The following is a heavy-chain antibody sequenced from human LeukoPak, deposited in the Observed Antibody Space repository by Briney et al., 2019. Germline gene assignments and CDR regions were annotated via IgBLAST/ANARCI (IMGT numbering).Heavy chain of an antibody. V-gene: IGHV1-2*04. D-gene: IGHD3-22*01. CDR1: GYTFTGYY. J-gene: IGHJ4*02. Sequence: ASVKVSCKASGYTFTGYYMHWVRQAPGQGLEWMGWINPNSGGTNYAQKFQGWVTMTRDTSISTAYMELSRLRSDDTAVYYCARGRRPYYYDSSGYFYDFDYWGQGTLVTVSS. CDR3: ARGRRPYYYDSSGYFYDFDY. CDR2: INPNSGGT.